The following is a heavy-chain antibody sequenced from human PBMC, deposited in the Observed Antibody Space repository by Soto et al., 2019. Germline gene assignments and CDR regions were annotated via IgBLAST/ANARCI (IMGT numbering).Heavy chain of an antibody. CDR2: ISAYNGNT. Sequence: ASVKVSCKASGYTFTSYGISWVRQAPGQGLEWMGWISAYNGNTNYAQKLQGRVTMTTDTSTSTAYMELRSLRSDDTAVYYCARVGYYYDSSGYFDYWGQRTLVTVSS. CDR3: ARVGYYYDSSGYFDY. D-gene: IGHD3-22*01. J-gene: IGHJ4*02. CDR1: GYTFTSYG. V-gene: IGHV1-18*01.